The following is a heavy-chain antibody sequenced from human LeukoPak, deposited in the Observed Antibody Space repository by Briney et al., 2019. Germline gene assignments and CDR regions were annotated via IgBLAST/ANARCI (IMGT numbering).Heavy chain of an antibody. V-gene: IGHV3-48*03. D-gene: IGHD1-1*01. CDR3: ARDTTYGMDV. J-gene: IGHJ6*02. CDR1: GFTFSSYE. CDR2: ISSSGSTI. Sequence: PGGSLRLSCAASGFTFSSYEMNWVRQAPGKGLEWVSYISSSGSTIYYADSVKGRFTISRDNAKNSLYLQMNSLRAEDTAVCYCARDTTYGMDVWGQGTTVTVSS.